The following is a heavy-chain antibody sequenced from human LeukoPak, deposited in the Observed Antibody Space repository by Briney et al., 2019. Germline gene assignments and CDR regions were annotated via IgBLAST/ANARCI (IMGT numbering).Heavy chain of an antibody. V-gene: IGHV4-59*01. Sequence: SETLSLTCTVSGGSISSYYWSWIRQPPGKGLEWIGYIYYSGSTNYNPSLKSRVTISVDTSKNQFSLKLSSVTAADTAVYYCARGLADFWSGYYPWFDPWGQGTLVTVSS. CDR1: GGSISSYY. CDR3: ARGLADFWSGYYPWFDP. CDR2: IYYSGST. J-gene: IGHJ5*02. D-gene: IGHD3-3*01.